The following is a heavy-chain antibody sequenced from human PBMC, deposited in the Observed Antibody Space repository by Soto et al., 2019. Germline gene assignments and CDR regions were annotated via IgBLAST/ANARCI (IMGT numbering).Heavy chain of an antibody. J-gene: IGHJ5*02. D-gene: IGHD3-16*01. CDR3: ARLIGNSWLDA. CDR1: GDSVSSNSAT. Sequence: QVQLQQSGPGLVKPSQTLSLTCAISGDSVSSNSATWDWIRQSPSRDLEWLGRTYHRSKWSNDYAVSVKGRTTINPDTSNNQVSLHLNSVTPDDTDVYYWARLIGNSWLDAWRQGTLVTVSS. V-gene: IGHV6-1*01. CDR2: TYHRSKWSN.